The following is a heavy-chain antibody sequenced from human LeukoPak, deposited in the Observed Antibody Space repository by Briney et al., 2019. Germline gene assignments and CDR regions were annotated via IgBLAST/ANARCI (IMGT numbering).Heavy chain of an antibody. CDR2: IYYRGST. J-gene: IGHJ3*02. V-gene: IGHV4-39*07. CDR1: GGSIRSSSYN. D-gene: IGHD5-18*01. CDR3: ARDRGYSYGYAFDI. Sequence: SETLSLTCTVSGGSIRSSSYNWGWVRQTPGKGLEWIGSIYYRGSTYYNPSLKSRVTITLDMSKNQFSLKLSSVTAADTAVYYCARDRGYSYGYAFDIWGQGTMVTVSS.